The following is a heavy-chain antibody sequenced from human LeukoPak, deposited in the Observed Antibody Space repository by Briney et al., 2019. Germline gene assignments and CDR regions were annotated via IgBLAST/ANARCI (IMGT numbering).Heavy chain of an antibody. V-gene: IGHV3-15*01. CDR3: ATDPGEWEPI. J-gene: IGHJ3*02. Sequence: GGSLRLSCATFGLTFNNAWMSWFRHAPGKGLEWVGRIKSKIDGGTSDYAAPVQGRFTISRDDSKNTLYLQMNSLKIEDTAVYYCATDPGEWEPIWGQGTMVTVSA. D-gene: IGHD1-26*01. CDR1: GLTFNNAW. CDR2: IKSKIDGGTS.